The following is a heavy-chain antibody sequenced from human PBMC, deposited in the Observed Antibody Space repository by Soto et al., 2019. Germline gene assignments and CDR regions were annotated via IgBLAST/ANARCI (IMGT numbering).Heavy chain of an antibody. CDR3: TRGRYSSTLSNLLARSGLDV. CDR1: GGTFSSYA. V-gene: IGHV1-69*06. J-gene: IGHJ6*02. Sequence: QVQLVPSGAEAKKPGSSVKVSCKTSGGTFSSYAISWVRQAPGQGLEWMGGIVPLFRTTNYAQKCQGRVTITADTSTYTVYMELSGLRYGDTAVYYCTRGRYSSTLSNLLARSGLDVWGQGTTVTVSS. D-gene: IGHD5-12*01. CDR2: IVPLFRTT.